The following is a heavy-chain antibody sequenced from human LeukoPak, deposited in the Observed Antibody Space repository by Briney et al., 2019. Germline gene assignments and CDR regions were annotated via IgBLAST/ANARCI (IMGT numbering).Heavy chain of an antibody. V-gene: IGHV3-72*01. Sequence: GGSLRLSCATSGFTFNDHYLGWVRQAPGKGLEWVGRTRNRANSYTTEYAASVKGRFTISRDDSQNSLRLQMNSLRAEDTAVYYCARDRSYQHWGQGTLVTVSS. D-gene: IGHD2-15*01. CDR2: TRNRANSYTT. J-gene: IGHJ1*01. CDR1: GFTFNDHY. CDR3: ARDRSYQH.